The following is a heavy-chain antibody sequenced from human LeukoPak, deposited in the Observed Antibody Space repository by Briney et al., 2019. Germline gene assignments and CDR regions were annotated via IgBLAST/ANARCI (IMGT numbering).Heavy chain of an antibody. Sequence: GGSLRLSCAASGFTVSSNYMSWVRQAPGKGLEWVSVIYSGGRTYYADSVKGRFTFSRDNSKNSLYLKMNSLRAEDTAVYYCARDQYGSGDGYYMDVWGKGTTVTISS. CDR2: IYSGGRT. CDR1: GFTVSSNY. CDR3: ARDQYGSGDGYYMDV. V-gene: IGHV3-53*01. J-gene: IGHJ6*03. D-gene: IGHD3-10*01.